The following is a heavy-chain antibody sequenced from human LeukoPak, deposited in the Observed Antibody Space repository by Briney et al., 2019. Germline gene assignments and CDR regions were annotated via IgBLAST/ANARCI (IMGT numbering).Heavy chain of an antibody. CDR3: ARARGLGPLHGAFDI. J-gene: IGHJ3*02. V-gene: IGHV1-2*02. Sequence: GASVKVSCKASGYTFTGYYMHWVRQAPGQGLEWMGWINPNSGGTNYAQKFQGRVTMTRDTSISTAYMELSRLRSDDTAVYYCARARGLGPLHGAFDIWGQGTMVTVSS. CDR1: GYTFTGYY. CDR2: INPNSGGT. D-gene: IGHD3-16*01.